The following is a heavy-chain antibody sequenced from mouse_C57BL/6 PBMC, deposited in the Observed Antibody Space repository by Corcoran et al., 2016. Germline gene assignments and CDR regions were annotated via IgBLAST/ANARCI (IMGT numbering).Heavy chain of an antibody. J-gene: IGHJ2*01. D-gene: IGHD3-3*01. Sequence: QIQLVQSGPELKKPGETVKISCKASGYTFTTYGMSWVKQAPGKGLKWMGWINTYSGVPTYADDFKGRFAFSLETSASTAYLQINNLKNEDTATYFGARPGRFDYWDQGTTLTVSS. CDR3: ARPGRFDY. CDR2: INTYSGVP. V-gene: IGHV9-3*01. CDR1: GYTFTTYG.